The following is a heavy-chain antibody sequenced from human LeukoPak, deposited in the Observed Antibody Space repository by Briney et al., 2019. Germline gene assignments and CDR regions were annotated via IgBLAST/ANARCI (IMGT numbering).Heavy chain of an antibody. CDR2: IKQDGSEK. J-gene: IGHJ6*02. V-gene: IGHV3-7*05. CDR3: VRDGPGGIEARKRYYGMDV. D-gene: IGHD6-6*01. CDR1: GFTFNNYW. Sequence: GGSLRLSCAASGFTFNNYWMSWVRQAPGKGLEWVANIKQDGSEKYYVDSVKGRFTISRDNAKSSLYLQMNSLRAEDAAAYYCVRDGPGGIEARKRYYGMDVWGQGTTVSVSS.